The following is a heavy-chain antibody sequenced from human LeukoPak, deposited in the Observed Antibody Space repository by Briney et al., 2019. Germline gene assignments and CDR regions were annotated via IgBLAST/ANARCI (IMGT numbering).Heavy chain of an antibody. CDR1: GYTFTTYE. CDR2: INPNSGGT. Sequence: ASVKVSCKASGYTFTTYEINWVRQAPGQGLEWMGWINPNSGGTSYAQKFQGRVTMTRDTSISTAYMELSRLRSDDTAVYYCASPLRGSGWYGYWGQGTLVTVSS. V-gene: IGHV1-2*02. D-gene: IGHD6-19*01. J-gene: IGHJ4*02. CDR3: ASPLRGSGWYGY.